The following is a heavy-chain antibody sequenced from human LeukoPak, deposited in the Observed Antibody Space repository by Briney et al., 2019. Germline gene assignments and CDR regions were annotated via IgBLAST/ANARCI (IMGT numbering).Heavy chain of an antibody. Sequence: GGSLRLSCAASGFNFSSYGMSWVRQAPEKGLEWVSVISGSGGSTYYADSVKGRFTISRDNSKNTLYLQMNSLRAEDTAVYYCAAQYYYDSSGAYYFDYWGQGTLVTVSS. CDR3: AAQYYYDSSGAYYFDY. CDR2: ISGSGGST. J-gene: IGHJ4*02. CDR1: GFNFSSYG. D-gene: IGHD3-22*01. V-gene: IGHV3-23*01.